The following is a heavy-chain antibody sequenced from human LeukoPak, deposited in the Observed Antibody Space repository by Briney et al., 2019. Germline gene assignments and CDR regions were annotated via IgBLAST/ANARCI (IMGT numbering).Heavy chain of an antibody. D-gene: IGHD5-12*01. J-gene: IGHJ6*02. CDR2: IYCSGST. V-gene: IGHV4-59*01. CDR3: ARLRGYSGYDRFYYYYGMDV. CDR1: GGSIGSYY. Sequence: SETLSLTCTVSGGSIGSYYWSWIRQPPGKGLEWIGYIYCSGSTNYNPSLKSRVTISVDTSKNQFSLKLSSVTAADTAVYYCARLRGYSGYDRFYYYYGMDVWGQGTTVTVSS.